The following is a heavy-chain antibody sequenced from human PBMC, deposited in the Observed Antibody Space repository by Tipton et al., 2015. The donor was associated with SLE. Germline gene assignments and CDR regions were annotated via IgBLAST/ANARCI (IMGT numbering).Heavy chain of an antibody. CDR2: INHSGST. CDR3: ASHPVVTGEGAGDY. Sequence: TLSLTCAVYGGSFSGFYWNWIRQPPGKGLEWIGEINHSGSTNYNPSLKSRVTISVDTSKNQFSLKLSSVTAADTAVYYCASHPVVTGEGAGDYWGQGTLVTVSS. V-gene: IGHV4-34*01. CDR1: GGSFSGFY. J-gene: IGHJ4*02. D-gene: IGHD2-21*02.